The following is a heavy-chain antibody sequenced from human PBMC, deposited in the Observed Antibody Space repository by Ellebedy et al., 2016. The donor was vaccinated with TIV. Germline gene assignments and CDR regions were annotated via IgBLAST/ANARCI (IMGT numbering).Heavy chain of an antibody. CDR2: INPRGGAT. V-gene: IGHV1-69*11. CDR3: AGHSGYTYRKTPIDY. J-gene: IGHJ4*02. CDR1: GYTFTSFG. Sequence: ASVKVSCKASGYTFTSFGISWLRQAPGQGLEWMGIINPRGGATNYAQKFQGRVTITADESTSTAYLELSSLRSEDTAVYYCAGHSGYTYRKTPIDYWGQGTLVTVSS. D-gene: IGHD5-18*01.